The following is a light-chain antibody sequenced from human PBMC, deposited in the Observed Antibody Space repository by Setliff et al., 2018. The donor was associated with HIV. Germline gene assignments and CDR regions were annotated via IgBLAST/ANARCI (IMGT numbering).Light chain of an antibody. J-gene: IGLJ1*01. V-gene: IGLV2-11*01. CDR2: DVS. CDR1: CSDVGGYNY. CDR3: CSYAGSYSYV. Sequence: QSALTQSRSVSGSPGQSVTISCTGTCSDVGGYNYVSWYQQYPGKAPKLMIYDVSKRPSGVPDRFSGSKSGNTASLTIYGLQAEDEADYYCCSYAGSYSYVFGTGTKVTVL.